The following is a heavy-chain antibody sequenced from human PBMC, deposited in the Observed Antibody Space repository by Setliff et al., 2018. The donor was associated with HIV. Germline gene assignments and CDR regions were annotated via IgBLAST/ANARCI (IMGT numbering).Heavy chain of an antibody. V-gene: IGHV1-18*01. CDR3: AREAPRYASGAFDF. CDR1: GYNFNNFG. D-gene: IGHD3-10*01. J-gene: IGHJ3*01. CDR2: INGYNSKT. Sequence: VASVKVSCKSSGYNFNNFGVSWVRQAPGQGLEWLGYINGYNSKTHYSQRLQGRLTLTTDTSTNTVYLELRGLISDDTAIYYCAREAPRYASGAFDFWGQGTMVTVSS.